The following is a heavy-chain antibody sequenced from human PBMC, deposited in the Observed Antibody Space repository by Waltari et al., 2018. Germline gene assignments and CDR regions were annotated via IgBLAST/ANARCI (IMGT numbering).Heavy chain of an antibody. J-gene: IGHJ5*02. V-gene: IGHV4-30-4*08. CDR2: IYHSGNT. CDR1: GHSISSGAYY. D-gene: IGHD1-20*01. CDR3: ARDNAVFSEASP. Sequence: QVQLQESGPGLVKPSQTLSLTCTVSGHSISSGAYYWSWIRQPPGKGLEWIGYIYHSGNTYYNPSLKSRVSISVDTSKNQFSLKLSSVTAADTAVYYCARDNAVFSEASPWGQGTLVTVSS.